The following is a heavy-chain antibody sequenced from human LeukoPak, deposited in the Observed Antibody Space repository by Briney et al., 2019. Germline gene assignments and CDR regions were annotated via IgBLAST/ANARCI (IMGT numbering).Heavy chain of an antibody. CDR3: ARDLPRIPLDV. Sequence: GGSLRLSCAASGFAVTNTFMTWVRQAPGKGLEWVSVIHSGGTTDYAGSVKGRFTISRDNAKNSLYLQMNSLRAEDTAVYYCARDLPRIPLDVWGQGTTVSVSS. CDR1: GFAVTNTF. CDR2: IHSGGTT. V-gene: IGHV3-53*01. J-gene: IGHJ6*02. D-gene: IGHD2-2*02.